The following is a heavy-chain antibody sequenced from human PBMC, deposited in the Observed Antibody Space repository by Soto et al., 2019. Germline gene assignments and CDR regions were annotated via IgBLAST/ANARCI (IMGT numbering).Heavy chain of an antibody. J-gene: IGHJ4*02. CDR1: GFSLSTSGVG. D-gene: IGHD3-10*01. V-gene: IGHV2-5*02. CDR3: AHRTYYASGRQFDY. Sequence: QITLEESGPTLVNPTQTLTLTCTFSGFSLSTSGVGVGWIRQPPGKALEWLAVIYWDDETRYSPSLQSRLTVTKDTSKNRVVLTMTNMDPVDTATYYRAHRTYYASGRQFDYWGQGTLVTVSS. CDR2: IYWDDET.